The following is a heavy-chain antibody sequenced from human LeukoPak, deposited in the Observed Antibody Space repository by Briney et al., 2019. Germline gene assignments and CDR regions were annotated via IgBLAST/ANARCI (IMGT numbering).Heavy chain of an antibody. J-gene: IGHJ6*03. CDR2: INPNSGGT. D-gene: IGHD1-1*01. CDR1: GYTFTGYY. Sequence: ASVKVSCKASGYTFTGYYMHWVRQAPGQGLEWMGWINPNSGGTNYAQKFQGRVTMTRDTSISTAYMELSRLRSDDTAVYYCARAVHHGGYYYYMDVWGKGTTVTISS. CDR3: ARAVHHGGYYYYMDV. V-gene: IGHV1-2*02.